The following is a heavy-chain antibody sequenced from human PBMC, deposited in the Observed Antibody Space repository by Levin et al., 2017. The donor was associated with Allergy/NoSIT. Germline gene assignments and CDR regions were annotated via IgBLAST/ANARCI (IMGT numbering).Heavy chain of an antibody. J-gene: IGHJ3*01. V-gene: IGHV3-23*01. D-gene: IGHD4-17*01. CDR1: GFTLRNYA. CDR2: ITGNGGGT. Sequence: ETLSLTCAASGFTLRNYAMTWVRQAPGKGLEWVSSITGNGGGTYYADSVKGRFTIARDNSKNTLYLQMNSLRADDTAVYFCGRDPNGDYVGAFEFWGQGTVVAVSS. CDR3: GRDPNGDYVGAFEF.